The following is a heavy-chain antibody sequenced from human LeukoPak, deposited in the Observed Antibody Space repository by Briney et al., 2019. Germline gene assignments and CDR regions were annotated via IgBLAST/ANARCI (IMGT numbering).Heavy chain of an antibody. Sequence: GGSLRLSCAASGFNFNDYAMTWVRQAPGKGLEWVANMRVDGTDIHYVDSVKGRFTISSDNARNSLYLQMNTLRAEDTAVYYCARGRGWTYDSWGRGTLVTVSS. CDR2: MRVDGTDI. J-gene: IGHJ4*02. V-gene: IGHV3-7*04. CDR3: ARGRGWTYDS. D-gene: IGHD3/OR15-3a*01. CDR1: GFNFNDYA.